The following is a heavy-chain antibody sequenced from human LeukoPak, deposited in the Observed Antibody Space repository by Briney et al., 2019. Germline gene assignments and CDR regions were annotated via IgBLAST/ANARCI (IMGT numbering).Heavy chain of an antibody. Sequence: SETLSFTCTVSGGSISSYYWSWIRQPPGKGLEWIGYIYYSGSTNYNPSLKSRVTISVDTSKNQFSLKLSSVTAADTAVYYCARDPGLDPPRPVVTPGGYFDLWGRGTLVTVSS. D-gene: IGHD4-23*01. CDR2: IYYSGST. V-gene: IGHV4-59*01. CDR1: GGSISSYY. J-gene: IGHJ2*01. CDR3: ARDPGLDPPRPVVTPGGYFDL.